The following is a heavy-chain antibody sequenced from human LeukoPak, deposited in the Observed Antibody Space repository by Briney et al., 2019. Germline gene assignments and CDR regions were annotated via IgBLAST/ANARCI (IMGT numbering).Heavy chain of an antibody. J-gene: IGHJ4*02. CDR3: ARRFDS. Sequence: GGSLRLSCAASGFTFDDYAMHWVRQAPGKGLEWVSGISWNSGSIGYADSVKGRFTISRDNAKNSLYLQMNSLRAEDTAVYYCARRFDSWGQGTLVTVSS. CDR1: GFTFDDYA. CDR2: ISWNSGSI. V-gene: IGHV3-9*01.